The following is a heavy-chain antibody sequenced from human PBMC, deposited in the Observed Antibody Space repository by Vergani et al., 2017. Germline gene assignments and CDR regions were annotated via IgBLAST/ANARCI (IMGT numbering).Heavy chain of an antibody. V-gene: IGHV1-3*05. D-gene: IGHD1-26*01. CDR1: GYTFTSYA. CDR2: INAGNGNT. CDR3: ARLQSIVGATTDAFDI. Sequence: QVQLVQSGAEEKKPGASVKVSCKASGYTFTSYAMHWVRQAPGQRLEWMGWINAGNGNTKYSQKFQGRVTITRDTSASTAYMELSSLRSEDTAVYYCARLQSIVGATTDAFDIWGQGTMVTVSS. J-gene: IGHJ3*02.